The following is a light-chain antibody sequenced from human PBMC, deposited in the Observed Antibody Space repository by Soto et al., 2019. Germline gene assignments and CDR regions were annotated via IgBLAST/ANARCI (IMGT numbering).Light chain of an antibody. CDR1: NIGSKS. CDR3: QVRIGSSDQHNYV. V-gene: IGLV3-21*02. J-gene: IGLJ1*01. Sequence: LTQPPSVSVAPGQTARITCGGNNIGSKSVHWYQQKSGQAPVLVVYDDSDRPSGIPARFSGFNSGNTATLTISRVEAGDEADYYCQVRIGSSDQHNYVCGTVSKVTVL. CDR2: DDS.